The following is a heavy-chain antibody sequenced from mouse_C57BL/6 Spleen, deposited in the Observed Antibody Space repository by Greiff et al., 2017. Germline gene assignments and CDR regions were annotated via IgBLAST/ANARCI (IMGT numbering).Heavy chain of an antibody. J-gene: IGHJ1*03. CDR2: IYPGGGDT. V-gene: IGHV1-82*01. Sequence: VQLMESGPELVKPGASVKISCKASGYAFSSSWMNWVQQRPGKGLAWIGRIYPGGGDTNYNGTLKGKATLTADKTSSAAYMQLSCLTSEDSAVDFCARPDYGSSFDWYFDVWGTGTTVTVSS. CDR3: ARPDYGSSFDWYFDV. CDR1: GYAFSSSW. D-gene: IGHD1-1*01.